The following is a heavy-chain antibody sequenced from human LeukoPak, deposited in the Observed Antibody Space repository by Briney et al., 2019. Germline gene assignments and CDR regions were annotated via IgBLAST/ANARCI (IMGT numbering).Heavy chain of an antibody. V-gene: IGHV4-59*01. CDR2: IYYTGRT. CDR1: SGSMSGFH. CDR3: ARAFRGIFGVFEAFDI. J-gene: IGHJ3*02. D-gene: IGHD3-3*01. Sequence: SETLSLTRTLSSGSMSGFHWAWIRQSPGKGLEWIGDIYYTGRTNYNPSLKSRVTISVDTSKTQFSLRLTSVTAADTAVYYCARAFRGIFGVFEAFDIWGQGTMVTVSS.